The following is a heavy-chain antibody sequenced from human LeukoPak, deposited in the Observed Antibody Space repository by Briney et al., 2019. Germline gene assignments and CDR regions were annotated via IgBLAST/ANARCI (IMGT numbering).Heavy chain of an antibody. CDR1: GGSISSGDYY. D-gene: IGHD2-15*01. CDR3: ARGPRIVVVVAATHYWLGP. CDR2: IYYSGST. Sequence: SQTLSLTCTVSGGSISSGDYYWSWIRQPPGKGLEWIGYIYYSGSTYYNPSLKSRVTISVDTSKNQFSLKLSSVTAADTAVYYCARGPRIVVVVAATHYWLGPWGQGTLVTVSS. J-gene: IGHJ5*02. V-gene: IGHV4-30-4*01.